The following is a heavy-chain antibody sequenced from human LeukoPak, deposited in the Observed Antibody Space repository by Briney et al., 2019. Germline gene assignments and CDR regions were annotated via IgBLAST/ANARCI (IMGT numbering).Heavy chain of an antibody. D-gene: IGHD6-19*01. V-gene: IGHV1-46*01. J-gene: IGHJ3*02. CDR3: ARVGYSSGWYVAFDI. CDR2: INPSGGST. CDR1: GHTFTSYY. Sequence: ASVKVSCKASGHTFTSYYMHWVRQAPGQGLEWMGIINPSGGSTSYAQKFQGRVTMTRDTSTSTVYMELSSLRSEDTAVYYCARVGYSSGWYVAFDIWGQGTMVTVSS.